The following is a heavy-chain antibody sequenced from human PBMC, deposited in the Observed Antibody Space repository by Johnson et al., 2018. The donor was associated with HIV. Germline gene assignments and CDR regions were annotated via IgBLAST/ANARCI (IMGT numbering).Heavy chain of an antibody. CDR2: ISFDGSNK. V-gene: IGHV3-30*04. CDR3: ASHVGSCVGSAFDS. CDR1: GFTFSSYA. J-gene: IGHJ3*02. Sequence: QVQLVESGGGVVQPGRSLRLSCAASGFTFSSYAMHWVRQAPGKGLEWVAVISFDGSNKYYADSVKGRFSISRDNSKNTLYLQMNSLRAEDTAVYYCASHVGSCVGSAFDSWGQGTMVTVSS. D-gene: IGHD2-2*01.